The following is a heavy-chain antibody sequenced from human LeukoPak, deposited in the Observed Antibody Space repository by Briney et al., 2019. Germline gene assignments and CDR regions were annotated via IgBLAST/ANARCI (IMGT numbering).Heavy chain of an antibody. CDR2: IKQDESEK. V-gene: IGHV3-7*01. D-gene: IGHD2-2*01. CDR1: GFTFSSYW. CDR3: AREGGRSTSWGIREYYFDY. Sequence: GGSLRLSCAASGFTFSSYWMSWVRQAPGKGLEWVANIKQDESEKYYVDSVKGRFTISRDNAKNSLYLQMNSLRAEDTAVYYCAREGGRSTSWGIREYYFDYWGQGTLVTVSS. J-gene: IGHJ4*02.